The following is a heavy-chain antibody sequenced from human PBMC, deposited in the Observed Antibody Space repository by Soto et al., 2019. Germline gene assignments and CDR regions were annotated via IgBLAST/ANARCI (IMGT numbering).Heavy chain of an antibody. Sequence: SVKVSCKASGGTFSSYAISWVRQAPGQGLEWMGGIIPIFGTANYAQKFQGRVTITADESTSTAYMELSSLRSEDTAVYYCASPPEKASSWYFYWGQGTLVTVSS. J-gene: IGHJ4*02. D-gene: IGHD6-13*01. CDR3: ASPPEKASSWYFY. V-gene: IGHV1-69*13. CDR2: IIPIFGTA. CDR1: GGTFSSYA.